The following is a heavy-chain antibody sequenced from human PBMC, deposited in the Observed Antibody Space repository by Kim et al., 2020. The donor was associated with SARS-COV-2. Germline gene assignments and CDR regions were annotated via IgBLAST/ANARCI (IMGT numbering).Heavy chain of an antibody. Sequence: SETLSLTCTVSGGSISSYYWSWIRQPPGKGLEWIGYIYYSGSTNYNPSLKSRVTISVDTSKNQFSLKLSSVTAADTAVYYCARDRLWFGELSPTGDYYYYGMDVWGQGTTVTVSS. CDR3: ARDRLWFGELSPTGDYYYYGMDV. J-gene: IGHJ6*02. CDR2: IYYSGST. V-gene: IGHV4-59*01. CDR1: GGSISSYY. D-gene: IGHD3-10*01.